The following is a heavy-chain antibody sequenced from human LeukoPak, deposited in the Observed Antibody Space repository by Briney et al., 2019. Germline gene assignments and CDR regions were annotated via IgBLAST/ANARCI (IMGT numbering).Heavy chain of an antibody. Sequence: PGGSLRLSCAASGFSFSRYSMNWVRHAPGKGLEWVSSMSSSSSYIYNADSSKGRFTITRDNAKNSLYLQMNSLRAEDTAVYYCARDDDDSSGYFDYWGQGTLVTVSS. D-gene: IGHD3-22*01. CDR3: ARDDDDSSGYFDY. CDR2: MSSSSSYI. CDR1: GFSFSRYS. J-gene: IGHJ4*02. V-gene: IGHV3-21*01.